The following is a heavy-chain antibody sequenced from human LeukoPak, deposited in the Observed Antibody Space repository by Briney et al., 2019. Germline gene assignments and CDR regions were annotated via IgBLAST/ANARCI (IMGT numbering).Heavy chain of an antibody. V-gene: IGHV3-23*01. CDR1: GFTFSNFA. CDR2: ISANGGAT. Sequence: PGGSLRLSCAASGFTFSNFAMSWVRQAPGKGLECVSLISANGGATYYADSVKGRFTISRDNSKSTLYLQMNSLRADDTAVYYCAKASGSPYYFDYWGQGTLSPSPQ. J-gene: IGHJ4*02. D-gene: IGHD3-10*01. CDR3: AKASGSPYYFDY.